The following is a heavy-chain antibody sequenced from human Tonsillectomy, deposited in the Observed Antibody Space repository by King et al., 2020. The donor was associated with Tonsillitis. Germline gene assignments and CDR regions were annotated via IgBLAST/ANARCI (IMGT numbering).Heavy chain of an antibody. CDR2: IYYSGST. V-gene: IGHV4-59*01. J-gene: IGHJ3*02. CDR1: GGSISSYY. Sequence: QLQESGPGLVKPSETLSLTCTVSGGSISSYYWSWIRQPPGKGLEWIGYIYYSGSTNYNPSLKSRVTMSVETSKSQFSLKLRAVTAADTAVYYCAREISLADAFDIWGQGTMVTVSS. CDR3: AREISLADAFDI. D-gene: IGHD1-1*01.